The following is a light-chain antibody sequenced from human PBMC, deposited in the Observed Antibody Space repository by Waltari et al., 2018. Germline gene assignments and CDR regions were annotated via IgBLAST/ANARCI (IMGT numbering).Light chain of an antibody. CDR2: DVY. CDR3: CSYAGSFTWV. V-gene: IGLV2-11*01. Sequence: QSALTQPRSVSGSPGQSVTISCTGTNSDVGGYKYVTWSQQHPDKAPRLIIYDVYTRPSGVPDRFPGSTAAKTASLTIAVLQSEHEADYYCCSYAGSFTWVFGTGTKVTVL. J-gene: IGLJ1*01. CDR1: NSDVGGYKY.